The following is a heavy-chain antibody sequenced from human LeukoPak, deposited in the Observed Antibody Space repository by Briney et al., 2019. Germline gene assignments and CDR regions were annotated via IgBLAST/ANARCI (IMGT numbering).Heavy chain of an antibody. CDR2: INPNSGGT. J-gene: IGHJ4*02. CDR3: ARDFYGYYDSSGYYHYLDY. CDR1: GYTFTGYY. V-gene: IGHV1-2*02. D-gene: IGHD3-22*01. Sequence: ASVKVSCKASGYTFTGYYMHWVRQAPGQGLEWMGWINPNSGGTNYAQKFQGRVTMTRDTSISTAYMELSRLRSDDTAVYYCARDFYGYYDSSGYYHYLDYWGQGTLVTVSS.